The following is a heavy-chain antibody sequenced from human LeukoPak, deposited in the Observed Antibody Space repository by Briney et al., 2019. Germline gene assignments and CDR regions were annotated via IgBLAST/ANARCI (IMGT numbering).Heavy chain of an antibody. D-gene: IGHD4-11*01. Sequence: GGSLRLYCAASGFTFSNYWMSWVRQAPGKGLEWVANMKEDGGEINYVDSVTGRFTISRDNARGSLYLQMNSLRAEDTAVYYCVRDRGYSNFDYWGQGSLVTVSS. V-gene: IGHV3-7*01. CDR1: GFTFSNYW. J-gene: IGHJ4*02. CDR3: VRDRGYSNFDY. CDR2: MKEDGGEI.